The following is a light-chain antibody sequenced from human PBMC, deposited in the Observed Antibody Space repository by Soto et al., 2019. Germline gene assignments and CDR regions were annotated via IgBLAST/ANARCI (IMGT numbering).Light chain of an antibody. V-gene: IGLV1-44*01. Sequence: QSVLTQPPSASGTPGQTVTISCSGSYSNVGANPVSWYQQVPGRAPQLLIYSNNHRPAGVPGRFSGSRSDTSASLSISGLQSADEVDYYCASWDDTLNDDVFGTGTKVTVL. CDR1: YSNVGANP. CDR3: ASWDDTLNDDV. CDR2: SNN. J-gene: IGLJ1*01.